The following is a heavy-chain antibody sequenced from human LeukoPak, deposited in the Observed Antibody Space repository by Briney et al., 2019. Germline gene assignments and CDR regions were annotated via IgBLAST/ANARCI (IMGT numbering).Heavy chain of an antibody. V-gene: IGHV4-34*01. J-gene: IGHJ5*02. CDR1: GGSFSGYY. Sequence: SETLSLTCAVYGGSFSGYYWSWIRQPPGKGLEWIGEINHSGSTNYNPSLKSRVTISVDTSKNQFSLKLSSVTAADTAVYYCARGGYSGLPIPNWFDPWGQGTLVIVSS. CDR3: ARGGYSGLPIPNWFDP. CDR2: INHSGST. D-gene: IGHD5-12*01.